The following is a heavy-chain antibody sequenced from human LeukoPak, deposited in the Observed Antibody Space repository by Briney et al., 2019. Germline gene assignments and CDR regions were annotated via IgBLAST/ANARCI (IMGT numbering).Heavy chain of an antibody. V-gene: IGHV1-46*01. CDR2: INPSGGST. CDR3: ASGTGPDEHFDY. J-gene: IGHJ4*02. CDR1: GYTSTSYY. Sequence: ASVRVSCKASGYTSTSYYMHWVRQAPGQGLEWMGIINPSGGSTSYAQKFQGRATMTRDTSTSTVYMELSSLRSEDTAVYYCASGTGPDEHFDYWGQGTLVTVSS. D-gene: IGHD7-27*01.